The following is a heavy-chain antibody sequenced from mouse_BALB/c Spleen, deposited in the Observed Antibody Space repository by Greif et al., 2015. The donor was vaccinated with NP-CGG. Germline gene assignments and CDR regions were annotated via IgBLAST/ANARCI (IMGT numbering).Heavy chain of an antibody. CDR2: IYYSGTI. D-gene: IGHD1-1*01. Sequence: VQLKESGPGLVKPSQTVSLTCTVTGISITTGNYRWSWIRQFPGNKLEWIGYIYYSGTITYNPSLTSRTTITRDTSXNQFFLEMNSLTAEDTATYYCARENGSSYDYYFDYWGQGTTLTVSS. V-gene: IGHV3-5*02. CDR3: ARENGSSYDYYFDY. J-gene: IGHJ2*01. CDR1: GISITTGNYR.